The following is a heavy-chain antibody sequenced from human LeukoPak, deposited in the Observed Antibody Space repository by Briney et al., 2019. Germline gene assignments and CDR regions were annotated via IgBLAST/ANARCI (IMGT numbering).Heavy chain of an antibody. CDR3: ARDPGSVELLHFDY. J-gene: IGHJ4*02. CDR1: GYTFTSYG. Sequence: ASVKVSCKASGYTFTSYGISWVRQAPGQGLEWMGWISAYNGNTNYAQKLQGRVTMTTDTSTSTAYMELRSLRSDDTAVYYCARDPGSVELLHFDYWGQGTLVTVSS. CDR2: ISAYNGNT. D-gene: IGHD2-15*01. V-gene: IGHV1-18*01.